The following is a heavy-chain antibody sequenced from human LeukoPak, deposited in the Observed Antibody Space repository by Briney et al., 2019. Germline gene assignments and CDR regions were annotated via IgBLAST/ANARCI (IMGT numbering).Heavy chain of an antibody. J-gene: IGHJ4*02. V-gene: IGHV4-34*01. Sequence: PSETLSLTCAVYGGSFSGYYWSWIRQPPGKGLEWIGEINHSGSTNYNPSLKSRVTISVDTSKNQFSLKLSSVTAADTAVYYCARARPDRGYSYGVTDYWGQGTLVTVSS. CDR1: GGSFSGYY. D-gene: IGHD5-18*01. CDR3: ARARPDRGYSYGVTDY. CDR2: INHSGST.